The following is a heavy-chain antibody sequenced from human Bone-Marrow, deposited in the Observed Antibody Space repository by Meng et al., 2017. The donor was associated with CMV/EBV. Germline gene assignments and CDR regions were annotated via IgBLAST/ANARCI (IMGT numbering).Heavy chain of an antibody. Sequence: SETLSLTCTVSGGSISRYYWSWIRQPPGKGLEWIGYIYYSGSTNYNPSLKSRVTISVDTSKNQFSLKPSSVTAADTAVYYCARRSAVAHPFDYWGQGTLVTVSS. V-gene: IGHV4-59*01. D-gene: IGHD6-19*01. CDR1: GGSISRYY. CDR3: ARRSAVAHPFDY. J-gene: IGHJ4*02. CDR2: IYYSGST.